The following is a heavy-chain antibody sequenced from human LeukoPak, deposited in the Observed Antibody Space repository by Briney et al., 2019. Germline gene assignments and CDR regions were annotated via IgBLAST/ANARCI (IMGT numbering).Heavy chain of an antibody. CDR3: APGGHYDILTGYYIYDY. Sequence: ASVKVSCKVSGYTLTELSMHWVRQAPGKGLEWMGGFDPEDGETIYAHKFQSRVTMTEDTSTDKANMELSRLRSEDTAVYYCAPGGHYDILTGYYIYDYWGQGTLVTVSS. CDR1: GYTLTELS. D-gene: IGHD3-9*01. V-gene: IGHV1-24*01. J-gene: IGHJ4*02. CDR2: FDPEDGET.